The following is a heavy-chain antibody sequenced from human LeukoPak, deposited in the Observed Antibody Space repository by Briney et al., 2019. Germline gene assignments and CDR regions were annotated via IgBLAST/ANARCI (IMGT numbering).Heavy chain of an antibody. CDR1: GGSINGYY. Sequence: SETLSLTCTVSGGSINGYYWSWIRQPAGKGLEWIGRIYSSGSTNYNPSLKSRVTMSIDTSKNQFSLKLSSVTAADTAVYYCARVLPGSFAFDIWGQGTMVTVSS. J-gene: IGHJ3*02. D-gene: IGHD3-16*02. CDR2: IYSSGST. V-gene: IGHV4-4*07. CDR3: ARVLPGSFAFDI.